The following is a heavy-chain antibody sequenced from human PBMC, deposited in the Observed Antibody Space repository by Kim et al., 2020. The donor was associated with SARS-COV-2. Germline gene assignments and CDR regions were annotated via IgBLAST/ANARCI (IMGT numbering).Heavy chain of an antibody. Sequence: ASVKVSCKASGYTFTSYAMHWVRQAPGQRLEWMGWINAGNGNTKYSQKFQGRVTITRDTSASTAYMELSSLRSEDTAVYYCAREVGPGSRVEPEGFDPWGQGTLVTVSS. CDR1: GYTFTSYA. D-gene: IGHD2-2*01. CDR2: INAGNGNT. V-gene: IGHV1-3*01. CDR3: AREVGPGSRVEPEGFDP. J-gene: IGHJ5*02.